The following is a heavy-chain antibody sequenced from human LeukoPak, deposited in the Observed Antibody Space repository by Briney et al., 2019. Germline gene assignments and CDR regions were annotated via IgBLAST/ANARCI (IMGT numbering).Heavy chain of an antibody. CDR2: INPSGGST. Sequence: GASVKVSCKASGYTFTSYYMHRVRQAPGQGLEWMGIINPSGGSTSYAQKFQGRVTMTRDMSTSTVYMELSSLKSEDTAVYYCARDPQNYYGSGSYYLDYWGQGTLVTVSS. J-gene: IGHJ4*02. D-gene: IGHD3-10*01. CDR1: GYTFTSYY. V-gene: IGHV1-46*01. CDR3: ARDPQNYYGSGSYYLDY.